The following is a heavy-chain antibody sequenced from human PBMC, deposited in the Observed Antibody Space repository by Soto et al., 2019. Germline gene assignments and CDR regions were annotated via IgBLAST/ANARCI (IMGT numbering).Heavy chain of an antibody. J-gene: IGHJ4*02. D-gene: IGHD3-22*01. CDR1: GGSISSYY. V-gene: IGHV4-59*01. CDR2: IYFRGTT. CDR3: ARMNYYDTSGYPFDY. Sequence: PLETLCLTCAVSGGSISSYYVSWLRTPPGKGLEWIGYIYFRGTTNYNPSLKSRVTMSADTSKNQFSLKLNSVTAADTAVYYCARMNYYDTSGYPFDYWGQGMMVTVSS.